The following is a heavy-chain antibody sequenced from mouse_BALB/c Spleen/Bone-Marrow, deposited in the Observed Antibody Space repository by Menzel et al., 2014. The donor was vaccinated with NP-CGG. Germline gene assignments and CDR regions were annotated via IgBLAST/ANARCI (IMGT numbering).Heavy chain of an antibody. CDR2: INPNNGGT. J-gene: IGHJ1*01. V-gene: IGHV1-18*01. CDR1: GYTFTEYT. CDR3: ARKEYGYDRYFDV. D-gene: IGHD2-2*01. Sequence: VQLKHSGPELVRPGASVKISCKTSGYTFTEYTMHWVKQSHGKSLEWIGGINPNNGGTSYNQKSKGKATLTVDKSSSTAYMELRSLTSEDSAVYYCARKEYGYDRYFDVWGAGTTVTVSS.